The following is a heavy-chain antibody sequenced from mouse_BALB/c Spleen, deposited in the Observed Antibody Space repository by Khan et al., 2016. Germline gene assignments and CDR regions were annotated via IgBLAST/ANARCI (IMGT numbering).Heavy chain of an antibody. V-gene: IGHV1-9*01. J-gene: IGHJ2*01. CDR3: ARGGDNPFFDY. Sequence: QVQLKESGAELMKPGASVKISCKATGYTFSDYWIEWFKQRPGHGLEWIGEILPGSGNTNYNEKCKGKATFTADTSSNPAYMQLSSLTSEASAVYYCARGGDNPFFDYWGQGTTLTVSS. CDR1: GYTFSDYW. D-gene: IGHD1-3*01. CDR2: ILPGSGNT.